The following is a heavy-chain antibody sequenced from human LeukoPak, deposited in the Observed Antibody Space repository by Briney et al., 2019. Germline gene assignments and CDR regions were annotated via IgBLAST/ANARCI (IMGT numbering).Heavy chain of an antibody. CDR1: GFTFSSYG. CDR2: IWYDGSNK. Sequence: PGGSLRLSCAASGFTFSSYGMHWVRQAPGKGLEWVAVIWYDGSNKYYADSVKGRFTISRDNSKNTLYLQMNSLRAEDTAVYYCARDILTGYYMAFDIWGQGVMVTVSS. V-gene: IGHV3-33*01. D-gene: IGHD3-9*01. J-gene: IGHJ3*02. CDR3: ARDILTGYYMAFDI.